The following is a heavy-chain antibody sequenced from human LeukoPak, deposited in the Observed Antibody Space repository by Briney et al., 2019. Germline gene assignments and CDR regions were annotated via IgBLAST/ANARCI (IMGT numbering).Heavy chain of an antibody. CDR1: GESFSDHY. J-gene: IGHJ4*02. V-gene: IGHV4-34*01. D-gene: IGHD2-2*01. CDR3: ARGRTGAAALDF. Sequence: SETLSLTCAVYGESFSDHYWTWIRQPPGKGLEWIGESTHSGSTSYNPSLKSRVTISVDTSKSQFSLKLTSMTAADTAVYYCARGRTGAAALDFWGPGTLVTVSS. CDR2: STHSGST.